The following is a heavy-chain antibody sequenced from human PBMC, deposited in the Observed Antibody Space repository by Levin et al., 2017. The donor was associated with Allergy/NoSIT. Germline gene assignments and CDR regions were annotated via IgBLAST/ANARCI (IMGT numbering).Heavy chain of an antibody. J-gene: IGHJ4*02. D-gene: IGHD1-26*01. CDR2: ISSDGSNK. Sequence: GGSLRLSCAVSGFTFNSYAMHWVRQAPGKGLEWVAGISSDGSNKFYADSVKGRFTIFRDNSKNALYVQMSSLRDEDTAAYYCARDVRSGGLLDYWGQGTLVTVSS. CDR3: ARDVRSGGLLDY. CDR1: GFTFNSYA. V-gene: IGHV3-30*04.